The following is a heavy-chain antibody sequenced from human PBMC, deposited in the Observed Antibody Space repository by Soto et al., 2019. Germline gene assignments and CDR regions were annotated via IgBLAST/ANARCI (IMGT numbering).Heavy chain of an antibody. CDR3: AREYSGYDYALFWFDP. J-gene: IGHJ5*02. Sequence: GASVKVSCKASGGTFSSYAISWVRQAPGQGLEWMGGIIPIFGTANYAQKFQGRVTITADESTSTAYMGLSSLRSEDTAVYYCAREYSGYDYALFWFDPWGQGTLVTVSS. CDR1: GGTFSSYA. CDR2: IIPIFGTA. D-gene: IGHD5-12*01. V-gene: IGHV1-69*13.